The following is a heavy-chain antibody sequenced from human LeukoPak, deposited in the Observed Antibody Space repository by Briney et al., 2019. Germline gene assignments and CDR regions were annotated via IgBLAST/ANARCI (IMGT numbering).Heavy chain of an antibody. CDR1: GYTFTGYY. J-gene: IGHJ4*02. D-gene: IGHD5-18*01. V-gene: IGHV1-2*02. CDR3: AREWLTAMATPYFDY. Sequence: ASVKVSCKASGYTFTGYYMHWVRQAPGQGLEWMGWINPNSGGTNYAQKFQGRVTMTRDTSISTAYMELSRLRSDDTAVYYCAREWLTAMATPYFDYWGQGTLVTVSS. CDR2: INPNSGGT.